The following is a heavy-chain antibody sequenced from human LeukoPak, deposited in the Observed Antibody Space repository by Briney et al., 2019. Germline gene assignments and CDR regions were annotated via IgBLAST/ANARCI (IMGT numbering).Heavy chain of an antibody. CDR2: IYYSGST. V-gene: IGHV4-59*08. CDR3: ARTSSSGLVGGYYFDY. Sequence: PSETLSLTCTVSGASISSYYWSWIRQPPGKGLEWIRDIYYSGSTNYNPSLKSRVTISVDTSKNQFSLKLSSVTAADTAVYYCARTSSSGLVGGYYFDYWGQGTLVTVSS. D-gene: IGHD6-19*01. CDR1: GASISSYY. J-gene: IGHJ4*02.